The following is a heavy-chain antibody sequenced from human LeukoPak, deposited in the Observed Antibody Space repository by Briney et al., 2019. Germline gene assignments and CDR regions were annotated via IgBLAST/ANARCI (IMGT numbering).Heavy chain of an antibody. D-gene: IGHD1-26*01. J-gene: IGHJ4*02. CDR3: ATTHSGSYSRPFDY. Sequence: ASVKVSCKVSGYTLTELSMHWVRQAPGKGLEWMGGFDPEDGETIYAQKFQGRVTMTEDTSTDTAYMELSSLGSEDTAVYYCATTHSGSYSRPFDYWGQGILVTVSS. CDR1: GYTLTELS. V-gene: IGHV1-24*01. CDR2: FDPEDGET.